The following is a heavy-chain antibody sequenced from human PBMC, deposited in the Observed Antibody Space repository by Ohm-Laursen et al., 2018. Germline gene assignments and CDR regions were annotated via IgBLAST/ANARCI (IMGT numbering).Heavy chain of an antibody. V-gene: IGHV3-30*03. CDR2: ISYAGSNK. CDR3: VRHDSTGYFHF. D-gene: IGHD3-22*01. CDR1: GFIFSSYG. J-gene: IGHJ4*02. Sequence: SLRLSCAASGFIFSSYGMHWVRQAPGKGLEWVAVISYAGSNKYYADSVKGRFTISRDNAKNTLYLQMNSLRAEDTAVYYCVRHDSTGYFHFWGQGTLVTVSP.